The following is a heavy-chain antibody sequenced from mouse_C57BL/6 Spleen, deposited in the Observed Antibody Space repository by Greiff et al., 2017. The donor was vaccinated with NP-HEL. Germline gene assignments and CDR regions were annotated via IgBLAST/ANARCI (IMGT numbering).Heavy chain of an antibody. Sequence: VQLKQSGPELVKPGASVKISCKASGYSFTGYYMNWVKQSPEKSLEWIGEINPSTGGTTYNQKFKAKATLTVDKSSSTAYMQLKSLTSEDSAVYYCASGGYDVFAYWGQGTLVTVSA. D-gene: IGHD2-2*01. CDR3: ASGGYDVFAY. V-gene: IGHV1-42*01. CDR2: INPSTGGT. J-gene: IGHJ3*01. CDR1: GYSFTGYY.